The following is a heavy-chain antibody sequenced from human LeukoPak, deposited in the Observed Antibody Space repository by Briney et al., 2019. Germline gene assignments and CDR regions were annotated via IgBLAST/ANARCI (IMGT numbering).Heavy chain of an antibody. Sequence: PGGSLRLSCAAPGFTFSDYYMSWIRQAPRKGLEWVSYISSSGSTIYYADSVKGRFTTSRDNARNSLYLQMNSLRAEDTAVYYCAGYCGGGTCNAAGYWGQGTLVTVSS. CDR2: ISSSGSTI. D-gene: IGHD2-15*01. V-gene: IGHV3-11*01. CDR1: GFTFSDYY. J-gene: IGHJ4*02. CDR3: AGYCGGGTCNAAGY.